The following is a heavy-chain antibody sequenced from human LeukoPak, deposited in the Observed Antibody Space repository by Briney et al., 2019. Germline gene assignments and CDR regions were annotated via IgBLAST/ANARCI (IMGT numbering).Heavy chain of an antibody. CDR2: IYHSGST. CDR3: ASGIAARYDY. CDR1: GGSISSGGYF. Sequence: PSETLSLTCAVSGGSISSGGYFWSWIRQPPGKGLEWIGYIYHSGSTYYNPSLKSRVTISVDRSKNQFSLKLSSVTAADTAVYYCASGIAARYDYWGQGTLVTVSS. D-gene: IGHD6-6*01. J-gene: IGHJ4*02. V-gene: IGHV4-30-2*01.